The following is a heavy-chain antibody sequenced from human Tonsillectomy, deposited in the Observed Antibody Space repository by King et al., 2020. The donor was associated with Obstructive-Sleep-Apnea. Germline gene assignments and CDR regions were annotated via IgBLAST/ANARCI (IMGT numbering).Heavy chain of an antibody. CDR1: GGSIGSGGYY. Sequence: VQLQESGPGLVKPSQTLSLTCTVSGGSIGSGGYYWSWIRQHPGKGLEWIGYIYYSGNTYYNPSLKSRITISVDTSKNQFSLKLSSVTAADTAVYYCARDRGVLTMVRGARLYGMDVWGQGSTVTVSS. J-gene: IGHJ6*02. CDR2: IYYSGNT. V-gene: IGHV4-31*03. CDR3: ARDRGVLTMVRGARLYGMDV. D-gene: IGHD3-10*01.